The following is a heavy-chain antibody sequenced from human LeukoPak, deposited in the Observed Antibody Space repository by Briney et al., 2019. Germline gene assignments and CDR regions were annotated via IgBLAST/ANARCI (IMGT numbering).Heavy chain of an antibody. CDR3: ARGGRYNWNDYYFDY. D-gene: IGHD1-1*01. Sequence: GGSLRLSCAASGFTFSTYSVNLVRQAPGKGLEWVSSISSGSTYIYYADSVKGRLTISRDNANNSLYLQMNSLRAEDTAVYFCARGGRYNWNDYYFDYWGQGTLVTVSS. J-gene: IGHJ4*02. CDR2: ISSGSTYI. CDR1: GFTFSTYS. V-gene: IGHV3-21*01.